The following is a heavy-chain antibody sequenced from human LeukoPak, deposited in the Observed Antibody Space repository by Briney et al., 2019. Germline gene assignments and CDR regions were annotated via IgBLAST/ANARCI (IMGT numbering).Heavy chain of an antibody. Sequence: ASVKVSCKVSGYTHTQLSMHWVRQAPGKGLEGMGGFDPEDGETIYAQKFQGRVTMTEDTSTDTAYMELSSLRSEDTAVYYCATIKPPYEYAFDIWGQGTMVTVSS. CDR1: GYTHTQLS. V-gene: IGHV1-24*01. CDR3: ATIKPPYEYAFDI. J-gene: IGHJ3*02. CDR2: FDPEDGET. D-gene: IGHD5-12*01.